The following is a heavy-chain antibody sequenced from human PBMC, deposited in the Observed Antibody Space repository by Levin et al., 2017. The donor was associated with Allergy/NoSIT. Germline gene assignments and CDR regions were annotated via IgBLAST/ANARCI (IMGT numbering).Heavy chain of an antibody. CDR2: ISDDGSSE. V-gene: IGHV3-30-3*01. Sequence: LSLTCAASGFTFCNYAMHWVRPAPGGGLEWVGVISDDGSSEFYIDSVKGRFTISRDNSKNRLYLQMDSLRAEDTALYYCVREIAEEDTWGQGTLVIVSS. J-gene: IGHJ4*02. D-gene: IGHD2-15*01. CDR3: VREIAEEDT. CDR1: GFTFCNYA.